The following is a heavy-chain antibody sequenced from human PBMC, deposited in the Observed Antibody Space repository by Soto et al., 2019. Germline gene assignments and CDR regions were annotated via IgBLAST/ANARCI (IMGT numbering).Heavy chain of an antibody. D-gene: IGHD3-22*01. Sequence: PSETLSLTGAVYGGSFSGYFWSWIRQPPGKGLEWIGEIFHGGSTNYSPSLKSRVTISVDTSKNQFSLELSSVTAADTAVYYCARPHYDSNTFYYFFDYWGQGTLVTVSS. V-gene: IGHV4-34*12. CDR2: IFHGGST. CDR1: GGSFSGYF. CDR3: ARPHYDSNTFYYFFDY. J-gene: IGHJ4*02.